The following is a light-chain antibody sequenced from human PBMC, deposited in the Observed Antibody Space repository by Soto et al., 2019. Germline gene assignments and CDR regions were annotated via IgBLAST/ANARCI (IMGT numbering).Light chain of an antibody. Sequence: DIQMTQSPASLSASVGDRATITCRASQSISGYLNWYQQKPGKAPKVLISGASTLHNGVPSRFSGRGSGTDFTLPISSLLPADVATYYCRQSLSNLLTFGGGTKVEIK. CDR2: GAS. J-gene: IGKJ4*01. CDR1: QSISGY. V-gene: IGKV1-39*01. CDR3: RQSLSNLLT.